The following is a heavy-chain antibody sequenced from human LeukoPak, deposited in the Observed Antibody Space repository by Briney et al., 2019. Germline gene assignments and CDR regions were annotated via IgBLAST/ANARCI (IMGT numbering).Heavy chain of an antibody. D-gene: IGHD4-17*01. CDR2: ISYSGST. J-gene: IGHJ4*02. CDR1: GGSISSYY. V-gene: IGHV4-59*08. CDR3: ARQPTVTTYFDY. Sequence: PSETLSLTCTVSGGSISSYYWSWIRQPPGKGLEWIGFISYSGSTNYNPSLKSRVTISRDTSKNQFSLNLSPVTAADTALYYCARQPTVTTYFDYWGLGTLVTVSS.